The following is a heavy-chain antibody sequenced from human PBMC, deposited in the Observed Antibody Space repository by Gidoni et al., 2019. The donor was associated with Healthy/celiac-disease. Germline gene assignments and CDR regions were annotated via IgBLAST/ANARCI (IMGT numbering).Heavy chain of an antibody. CDR3: ARGRLDVTEDYYYGMDV. D-gene: IGHD2-21*02. V-gene: IGHV3-33*01. CDR1: GFTFSRYG. J-gene: IGHJ6*02. Sequence: QVQLVESGGGVVQPGRSLRLSCAASGFTFSRYGMHWVRQAPGKGLEWVAVIWYDGSNKYYADSVKGRFTISRDNSKNTLYLQMNSLRAEDTAVYYCARGRLDVTEDYYYGMDVWGQGTTVTVSS. CDR2: IWYDGSNK.